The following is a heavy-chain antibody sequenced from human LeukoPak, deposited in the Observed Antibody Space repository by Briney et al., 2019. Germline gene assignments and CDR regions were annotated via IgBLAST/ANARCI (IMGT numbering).Heavy chain of an antibody. Sequence: ASVKVSCKASGYTFSDYFMHWVRQAPGQGLEWMGWINPKTGGTTHAQKFQGRVTMTRDMSTTTAYMDLSRLRSDDTAVYYCTRAYEYGWFDPWGQGTLVTVSS. CDR1: GYTFSDYF. D-gene: IGHD3-10*01. V-gene: IGHV1-2*02. J-gene: IGHJ5*02. CDR2: INPKTGGT. CDR3: TRAYEYGWFDP.